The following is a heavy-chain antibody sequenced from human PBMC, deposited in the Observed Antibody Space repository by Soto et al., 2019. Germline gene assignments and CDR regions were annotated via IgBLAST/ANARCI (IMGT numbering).Heavy chain of an antibody. D-gene: IGHD5-12*01. CDR1: GYSFTSYF. CDR2: INPGGGGT. J-gene: IGHJ4*02. CDR3: ARMDAVKHSGWLHFAF. Sequence: QVQLVQSGAEVKKPGASVKVSCKAAGYSFTSYFIHWVRQAPGQGLEWMGIINPGGGGTRYAGKFQVRVAMTTDTSASTVYMELSSLRSEDTAMYYGARMDAVKHSGWLHFAFWGQGTLVTVSS. V-gene: IGHV1-46*01.